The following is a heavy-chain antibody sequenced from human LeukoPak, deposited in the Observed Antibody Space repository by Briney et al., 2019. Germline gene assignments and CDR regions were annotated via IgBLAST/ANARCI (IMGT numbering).Heavy chain of an antibody. V-gene: IGHV1-2*02. CDR3: ARDPKVGATYFDY. CDR1: GNTFTVYY. CDR2: INPNSGGT. Sequence: ASVTVSCKASGNTFTVYYIHWVRQAPGQGLEWMGWINPNSGGTTYAQKFQGRVAMTRDTSISTAYMELSRLRSDDTAVYYCARDPKVGATYFDYWGQGTLVTVSS. D-gene: IGHD1-26*01. J-gene: IGHJ4*02.